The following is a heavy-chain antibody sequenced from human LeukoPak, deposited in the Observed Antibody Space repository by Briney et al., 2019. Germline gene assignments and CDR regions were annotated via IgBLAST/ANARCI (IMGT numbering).Heavy chain of an antibody. CDR3: GKSRIGFSGLVDL. V-gene: IGHV3-48*04. CDR2: ISGSSDSI. CDR1: GFTFSTYG. D-gene: IGHD1-26*01. J-gene: IGHJ5*02. Sequence: GGSLRLSCAASGFTFSTYGMQWVRQVPGKGLEWVSYISGSSDSIKYAESVKGRFTNSRDNAKNSLYLHLNSLRAEDTAVYYCGKSRIGFSGLVDLWGQGTLVTVSS.